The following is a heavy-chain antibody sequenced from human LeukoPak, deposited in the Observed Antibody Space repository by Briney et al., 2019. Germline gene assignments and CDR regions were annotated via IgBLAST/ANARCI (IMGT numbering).Heavy chain of an antibody. CDR1: GDSISSGGNY. J-gene: IGHJ6*02. D-gene: IGHD6-19*01. CDR3: ARASSSLDKYHYYHMDV. Sequence: SQTLSLTCTVSGDSISSGGNYWSWIRQRPGKGLEWIGYIYYSGSTYYNPSLKSRVTISVDTSKNQFSLKLSSVAAADTAVYCCARASSSLDKYHYYHMDVWGQGTTVTVSS. V-gene: IGHV4-31*03. CDR2: IYYSGST.